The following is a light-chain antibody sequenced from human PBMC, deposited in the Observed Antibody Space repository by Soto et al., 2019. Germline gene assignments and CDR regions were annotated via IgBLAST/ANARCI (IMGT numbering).Light chain of an antibody. CDR2: GAS. CDR3: QHYRRNTWS. J-gene: IGKJ1*01. V-gene: IGKV1-5*01. CDR1: QSVGTW. Sequence: DIQMTQSPSTLSASVGGRVTITCRASQSVGTWVAWYQQKPGKAPKLLIYGASNLGSGLPSRFRGSGSGTEFTLTITTLQPDDFATYFCQHYRRNTWSFGPGTKVDI.